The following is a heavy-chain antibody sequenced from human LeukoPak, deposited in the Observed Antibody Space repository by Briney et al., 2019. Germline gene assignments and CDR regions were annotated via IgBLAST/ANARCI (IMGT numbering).Heavy chain of an antibody. Sequence: GGSLRLSCAASGFTFTNAWMSWVRQAPGKGLEWVGRIKSRTDGGTADYAAPVKGRFTISRDDSKNTLYLQMNSLKTEDTAVYYCTKYYYDSSGYLYYFDYWGQGTLVTVSS. CDR2: IKSRTDGGTA. CDR3: TKYYYDSSGYLYYFDY. V-gene: IGHV3-15*01. D-gene: IGHD3-22*01. J-gene: IGHJ4*02. CDR1: GFTFTNAW.